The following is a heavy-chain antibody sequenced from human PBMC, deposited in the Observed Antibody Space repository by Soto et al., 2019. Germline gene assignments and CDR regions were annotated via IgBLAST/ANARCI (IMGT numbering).Heavy chain of an antibody. V-gene: IGHV3-9*01. CDR3: AKDLAAAGTLDP. Sequence: GGSLRLSCAASGFTFDDYAMHWVRQAPGKGLEWVSGISWNSGSIGYADSVKGRFTISRDNAKNSLYLQMNSLRAEDTALYYCAKDLAAAGTLDPRGQGTLVTVSS. D-gene: IGHD6-13*01. CDR2: ISWNSGSI. J-gene: IGHJ5*02. CDR1: GFTFDDYA.